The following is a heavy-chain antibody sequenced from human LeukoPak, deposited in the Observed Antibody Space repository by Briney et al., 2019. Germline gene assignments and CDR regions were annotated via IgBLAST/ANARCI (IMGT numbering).Heavy chain of an antibody. V-gene: IGHV3-30*02. Sequence: PGGSLRLSCAASGFTFSSYGMHWVRQAPGKGLEGVAFIRYDGSNKYYADSVKGRFTISRDNSKNTLYLQMNSLRAEDTAVYYCAKQGRGLAAAYFDFWGQGTLVTVSS. CDR2: IRYDGSNK. CDR3: AKQGRGLAAAYFDF. CDR1: GFTFSSYG. J-gene: IGHJ4*02. D-gene: IGHD6-13*01.